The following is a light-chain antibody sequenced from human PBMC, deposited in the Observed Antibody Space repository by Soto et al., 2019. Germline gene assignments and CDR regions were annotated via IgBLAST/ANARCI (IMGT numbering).Light chain of an antibody. CDR3: QSYDSSLSAYV. CDR1: SSNIGAAYD. Sequence: QAVVTQPPSVSGAPGQRVTISCSGSSSNIGAAYDVHWYQQFPGTAPKLLIYVNSNRPSGVPDRFSGSKSGTSASLAITGLQAEDEADYYCQSYDSSLSAYVFGTGTKVTVL. J-gene: IGLJ1*01. V-gene: IGLV1-40*01. CDR2: VNS.